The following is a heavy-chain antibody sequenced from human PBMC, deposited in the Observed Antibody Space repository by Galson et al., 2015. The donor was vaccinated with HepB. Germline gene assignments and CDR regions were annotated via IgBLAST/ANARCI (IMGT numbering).Heavy chain of an antibody. Sequence: SLRLSCAASGFTFSSYAMSWVRQAPGKGLEWVSAISGSGGSTYYADSVKGRFTISRDNSKNTLYLQMNSLRAEDTAVYYCAKDRAAAGNVQAYYFDYWGQGTLVTVSS. CDR2: ISGSGGST. CDR3: AKDRAAAGNVQAYYFDY. V-gene: IGHV3-23*01. J-gene: IGHJ4*02. D-gene: IGHD6-13*01. CDR1: GFTFSSYA.